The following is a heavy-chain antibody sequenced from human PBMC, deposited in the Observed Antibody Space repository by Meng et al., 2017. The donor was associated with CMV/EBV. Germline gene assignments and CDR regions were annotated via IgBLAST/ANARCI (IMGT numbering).Heavy chain of an antibody. CDR2: MNPNSGNT. D-gene: IGHD1-1*01. CDR3: ARAILERRHRRLTLGSEPYYYYGMDV. J-gene: IGHJ6*02. CDR1: GYTFTSYD. V-gene: IGHV1-8*01. Sequence: ASVKVSCKGSGYTFTSYDINWVRQATGQGLEWMGWMNPNSGNTGYAQKFQGRVTMTRNTSISTAYMELSSLRSEDTAVYYCARAILERRHRRLTLGSEPYYYYGMDVWGQGTTVTVSS.